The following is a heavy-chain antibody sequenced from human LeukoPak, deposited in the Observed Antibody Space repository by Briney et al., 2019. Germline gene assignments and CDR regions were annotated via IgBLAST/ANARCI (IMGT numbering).Heavy chain of an antibody. CDR3: ARGGYCSSTSCYTYGVYYYGMDV. D-gene: IGHD2-2*02. CDR1: GYTFTGYY. CDR2: INPNSGGT. J-gene: IGHJ6*02. V-gene: IGHV1-2*02. Sequence: ASVKVSCKASGYTFTGYYMHWVRQAPGQGLEWMGWINPNSGGTNYAQKFQGRVTMTTDTSTSTAYMELRSLRSDDTAVYYCARGGYCSSTSCYTYGVYYYGMDVWGQGTTVTVSS.